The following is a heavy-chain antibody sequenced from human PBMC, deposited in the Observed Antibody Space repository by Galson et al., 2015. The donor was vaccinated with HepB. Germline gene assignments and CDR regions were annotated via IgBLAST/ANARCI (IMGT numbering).Heavy chain of an antibody. D-gene: IGHD6-25*01. CDR2: ISDRGGST. Sequence: SLRPSCAASGFTFRSNAMTWVRQAPGKGLEWVSSISDRGGSTYYADTVTGRFTISRDNSKNTLYLQMNSLRVEDTAVYYCAKDQRSSRASRYDWFDPWGQGTLVTVSS. CDR1: GFTFRSNA. CDR3: AKDQRSSRASRYDWFDP. V-gene: IGHV3-23*01. J-gene: IGHJ5*02.